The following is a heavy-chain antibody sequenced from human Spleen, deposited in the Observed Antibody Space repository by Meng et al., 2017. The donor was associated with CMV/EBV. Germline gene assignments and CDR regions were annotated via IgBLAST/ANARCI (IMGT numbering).Heavy chain of an antibody. D-gene: IGHD2-2*01. J-gene: IGHJ5*01. CDR3: ARVGGYCSSTSCYNNWFDP. Sequence: GSLRLSCTVSGGSISSYYWSWIRQPPGKGLEWIGYIYYSGSTNYNPSLKSRVTISVDTSKNQFSLKLSSVTAADTAVYYCARVGGYCSSTSCYNNWFDPWGQGTTVTVSS. V-gene: IGHV4-59*01. CDR2: IYYSGST. CDR1: GGSISSYY.